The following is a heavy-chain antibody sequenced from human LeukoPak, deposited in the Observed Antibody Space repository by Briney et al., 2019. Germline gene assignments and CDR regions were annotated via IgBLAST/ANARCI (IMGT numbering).Heavy chain of an antibody. CDR3: ASSPRLPARNAFDI. Sequence: SDTLSLTCAVSGYSISSGYYWGWIRQPPGKGLEWIGNIYHSGSTYYTPSLKSRDTISVDTSKNQFSLKLSSVTAADTAVYYCASSPRLPARNAFDIWGQGTMVTVSS. V-gene: IGHV4-38-2*01. J-gene: IGHJ3*02. CDR2: IYHSGST. D-gene: IGHD4-11*01. CDR1: GYSISSGYY.